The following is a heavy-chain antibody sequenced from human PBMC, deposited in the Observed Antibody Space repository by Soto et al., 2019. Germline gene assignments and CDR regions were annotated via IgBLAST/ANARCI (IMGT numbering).Heavy chain of an antibody. CDR1: GFTFLKYV. Sequence: PGGSLRLSCTASGFTFLKYVMNFFRHSPFKWLEWVAVFTGSGGGAAYAASVRGRFTISSDTSENTLYLEMNRLRAEDTAVYYCATRLVGWFDPDRIYYYHGMDAWGQGTTVTVSS. CDR3: ATRLVGWFDPDRIYYYHGMDA. J-gene: IGHJ6*02. D-gene: IGHD2-15*01. V-gene: IGHV3-23*01. CDR2: FTGSGGGA.